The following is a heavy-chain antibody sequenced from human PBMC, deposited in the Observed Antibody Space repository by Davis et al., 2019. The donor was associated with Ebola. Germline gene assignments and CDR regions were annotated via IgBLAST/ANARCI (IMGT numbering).Heavy chain of an antibody. CDR1: GFTFSSYG. J-gene: IGHJ2*01. D-gene: IGHD5-12*01. CDR3: ARGSGYVYFDL. Sequence: GGSLRLSCAASGFTFSSYGMHWVRQAPGKGLEWVAIIWYDGSNKYYADSVKGRFTISRDNSKNTLYLQMNSLRVEDTAMYYCARGSGYVYFDLWGRGTLVTVPS. CDR2: IWYDGSNK. V-gene: IGHV3-33*01.